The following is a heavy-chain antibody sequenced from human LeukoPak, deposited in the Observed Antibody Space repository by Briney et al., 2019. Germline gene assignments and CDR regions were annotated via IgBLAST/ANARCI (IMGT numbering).Heavy chain of an antibody. CDR3: AGLLVPGNFDY. CDR2: VYYNGNT. Sequence: SETLSLTCSVSGGSITSSNYYWGWIRQPPGKGLEWIANVYYNGNTYYSPSLKSRITISVDVSKNQFSLKVTSVTAADTAVYYCAGLLVPGNFDYWGQGTLVTVSP. D-gene: IGHD2-8*02. J-gene: IGHJ4*02. CDR1: GGSITSSNYY. V-gene: IGHV4-39*07.